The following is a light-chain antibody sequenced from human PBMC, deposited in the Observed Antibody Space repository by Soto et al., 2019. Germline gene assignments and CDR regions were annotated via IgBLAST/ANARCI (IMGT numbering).Light chain of an antibody. CDR2: EVN. J-gene: IGLJ1*01. CDR1: SSDVGSYNF. V-gene: IGLV2-23*02. Sequence: QSALTQPASVSGSPGQSITISCTGTSSDVGSYNFVSWYQQHPGKAPKLMIYEVNKRPSGVSNRFSGSKSGNTASLTISGLQAEDVADYYCCSFAGSNTPYVFGTGTKLTVL. CDR3: CSFAGSNTPYV.